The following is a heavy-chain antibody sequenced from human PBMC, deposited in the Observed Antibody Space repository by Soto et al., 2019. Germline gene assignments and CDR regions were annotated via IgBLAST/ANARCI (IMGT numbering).Heavy chain of an antibody. J-gene: IGHJ5*01. Sequence: GASVKASCKGSGYTFTSYGIKWVRQAPGQGLEWMGWINTYDGNTNHAQKFQGRVTMTTDTSTSTAYMELRSLSSDDTAVYYCAASQQFDYWGHGTLVTVSS. CDR3: AASQQFDY. D-gene: IGHD6-13*01. CDR1: GYTFTSYG. CDR2: INTYDGNT. V-gene: IGHV1-18*01.